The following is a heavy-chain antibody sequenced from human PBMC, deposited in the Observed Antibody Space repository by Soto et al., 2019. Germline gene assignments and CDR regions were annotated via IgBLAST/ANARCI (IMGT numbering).Heavy chain of an antibody. Sequence: ASVKVSCKTSGYTFTSHGVSWVRWAPGRGLEWMGWISAYNGDTKYAQRVQDRVSMTTDTSTATAYIELRSPRFDDTAVYYCARGPPHLYSSSLLYYYYGMDVWGQGTTVTVSS. V-gene: IGHV1-18*04. CDR3: ARGPPHLYSSSLLYYYYGMDV. D-gene: IGHD6-6*01. CDR1: GYTFTSHG. CDR2: ISAYNGDT. J-gene: IGHJ6*02.